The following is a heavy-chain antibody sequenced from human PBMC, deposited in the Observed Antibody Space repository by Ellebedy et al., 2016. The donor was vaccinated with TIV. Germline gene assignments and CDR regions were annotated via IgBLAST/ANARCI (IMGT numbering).Heavy chain of an antibody. CDR3: AREGYSSSSYAFDI. D-gene: IGHD6-6*01. CDR1: GGTFSSYA. CDR2: IIPIFGTA. J-gene: IGHJ3*02. Sequence: SVKVSXKASGGTFSSYAISWVRQAPGQGLEWMGGIIPIFGTANYAQKFQGRVTITADKSTSTAYMELSSLRSEDTAVYYCAREGYSSSSYAFDIWGQGTMVTVSS. V-gene: IGHV1-69*06.